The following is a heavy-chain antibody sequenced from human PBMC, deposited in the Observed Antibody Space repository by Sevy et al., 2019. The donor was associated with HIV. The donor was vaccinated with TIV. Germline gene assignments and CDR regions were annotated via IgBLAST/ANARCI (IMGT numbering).Heavy chain of an antibody. CDR1: GFTFNMYW. V-gene: IGHV3-7*01. CDR3: ARYCSGGSCYSVLPDCNYGMDV. Sequence: GGSLRLSCAASGFTFNMYWMTWVRQAPGKGLEWVANITEDGGQKNYLDSVKGRFIISRDNAKESLYLQINSLRAEDTAVYNCARYCSGGSCYSVLPDCNYGMDVWGQGTTVTVSS. J-gene: IGHJ6*02. D-gene: IGHD2-15*01. CDR2: ITEDGGQK.